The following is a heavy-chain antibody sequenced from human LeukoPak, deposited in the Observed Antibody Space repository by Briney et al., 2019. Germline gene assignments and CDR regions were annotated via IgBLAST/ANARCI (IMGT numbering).Heavy chain of an antibody. CDR1: GFTFSSYS. D-gene: IGHD4-23*01. CDR3: ARGRFEGNGYFDY. V-gene: IGHV3-48*01. J-gene: IGHJ4*02. CDR2: ISSSSTTI. Sequence: GGSLRLSCAASGFTFSSYSMMWVRQAPGKGLEWVSYISSSSTTIHYADSVKGRFPITRHNDKNSAYLQMNSLRAEDRAVYYCARGRFEGNGYFDYWGQGTLVTVSS.